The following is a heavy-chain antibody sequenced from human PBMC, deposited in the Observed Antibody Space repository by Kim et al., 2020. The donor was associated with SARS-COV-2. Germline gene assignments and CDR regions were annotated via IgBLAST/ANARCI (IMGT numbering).Heavy chain of an antibody. CDR2: MNHNGVI. V-gene: IGHV4-34*01. CDR3: ARGGRVVVAGTPDY. CDR1: GGSFDGYY. D-gene: IGHD2-15*01. J-gene: IGHJ4*02. Sequence: SETLSLTCGVSGGSFDGYYWIWVRQSPGKGLEWIGEMNHNGVINHNPSLKDRVTISVDTSKKQFALKLRSLTAADTAVCYCARGGRVVVAGTPDYWGQGTLVTLSA.